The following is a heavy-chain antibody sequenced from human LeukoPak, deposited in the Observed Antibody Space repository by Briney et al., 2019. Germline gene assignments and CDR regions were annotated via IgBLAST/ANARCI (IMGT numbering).Heavy chain of an antibody. V-gene: IGHV3-21*01. D-gene: IGHD4-17*01. Sequence: PGGSLRLSRAASGFTFSSYSMNWVRQAPGKGLEWVSSISSSSSYIYYADSVKGRFTISRDNAKNSLYLQMNSLRAEDTAVYYCARDQRDYGDYEESGLGAFDIWGQGTMVTVSS. J-gene: IGHJ3*02. CDR3: ARDQRDYGDYEESGLGAFDI. CDR2: ISSSSSYI. CDR1: GFTFSSYS.